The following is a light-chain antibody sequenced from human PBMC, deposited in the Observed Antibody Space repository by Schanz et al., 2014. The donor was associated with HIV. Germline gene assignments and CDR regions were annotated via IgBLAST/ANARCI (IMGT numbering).Light chain of an antibody. CDR2: GTS. V-gene: IGKV3-20*01. CDR3: QHYNNWLGT. CDR1: QTIGSSY. J-gene: IGKJ1*01. Sequence: EIVLTQSPGTLSLSPGERATLSCRASQTIGSSYLAWYQQRPGQAPRLLLYGTSSRATGIPDRFSGSGSGADFTLTISRLEPEDFAVYYCQHYNNWLGTFGQGTKVEIK.